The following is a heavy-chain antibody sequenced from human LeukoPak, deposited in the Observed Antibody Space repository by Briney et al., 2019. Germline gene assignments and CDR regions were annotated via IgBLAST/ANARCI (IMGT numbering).Heavy chain of an antibody. D-gene: IGHD3-22*01. V-gene: IGHV3-74*01. J-gene: IGHJ4*02. CDR3: ARASPYYYDSSGYEHFDY. Sequence: GGSLRLSCAASGFTFISYWMHWVRQVPGKGLVWVSRINTDGSSTSYADSVRGRFTVSRDNAKNTLYLQMNSLRVEDTAVYYCARASPYYYDSSGYEHFDYWGQGTLVTVSS. CDR1: GFTFISYW. CDR2: INTDGSST.